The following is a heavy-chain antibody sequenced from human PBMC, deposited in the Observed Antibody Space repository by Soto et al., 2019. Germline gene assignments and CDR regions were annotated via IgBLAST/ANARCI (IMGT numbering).Heavy chain of an antibody. CDR3: ASADGYTYSYYC. CDR2: ITSRRDYI. J-gene: IGHJ4*02. V-gene: IGHV3-21*01. CDR1: GFTFSAYS. Sequence: PGGSLRLSCAASGFTFSAYSMSWVRQAPGKGLEWGSSITSRRDYIYYADSLKGRFTISRDNAKNSLYLQIHSLRAEDTAFYYCASADGYTYSYYCWGQGSLVTVSS. D-gene: IGHD5-12*01.